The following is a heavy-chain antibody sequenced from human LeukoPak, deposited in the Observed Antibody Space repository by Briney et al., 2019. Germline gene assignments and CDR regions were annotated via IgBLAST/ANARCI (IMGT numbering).Heavy chain of an antibody. CDR2: IRYDGSNK. CDR1: GFTFSSYG. J-gene: IGHJ4*02. V-gene: IGHV3-30*02. CDR3: ARRSRAEVDY. Sequence: PGGSLRLSCAASGFTFSSYGMHWVRQAPGKGLEGVAFIRYDGSNKYYADSVKGRFTISRDNSKNTLYLQMNSLRAEDTAVYYCARRSRAEVDYWGQGTLVTVSS. D-gene: IGHD1-14*01.